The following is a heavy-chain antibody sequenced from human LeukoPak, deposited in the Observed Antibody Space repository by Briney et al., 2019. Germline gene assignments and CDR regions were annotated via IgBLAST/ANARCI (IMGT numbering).Heavy chain of an antibody. CDR2: INGDGSTT. V-gene: IGHV3-74*01. D-gene: IGHD5-18*01. J-gene: IGHJ4*02. CDR3: ARDGYAYGYFDY. CDR1: GFSFSGYY. Sequence: PGGSLRLSCAASGFSFSGYYMQWVRQAPGEGLVWVSRINGDGSTTNYADSVKGRFTITRDNAKNTLYLQMNSLRADDTAVYYCARDGYAYGYFDYWGRGSLVTVSS.